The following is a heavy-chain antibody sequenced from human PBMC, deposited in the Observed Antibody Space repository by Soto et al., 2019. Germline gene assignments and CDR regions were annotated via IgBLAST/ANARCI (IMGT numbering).Heavy chain of an antibody. CDR1: GFTFSSYA. J-gene: IGHJ4*02. CDR3: AKDRVVGQWLVPYYFDY. Sequence: PGGSLRLSXAASGFTFSSYAMSWVRQAPGKGLEWVSAISGSGGSTYYADSVKGRFTISRDNSKNTLYLQMNSLRAEDTAVHYCAKDRVVGQWLVPYYFDYWGQGTLVTVSS. D-gene: IGHD6-19*01. V-gene: IGHV3-23*01. CDR2: ISGSGGST.